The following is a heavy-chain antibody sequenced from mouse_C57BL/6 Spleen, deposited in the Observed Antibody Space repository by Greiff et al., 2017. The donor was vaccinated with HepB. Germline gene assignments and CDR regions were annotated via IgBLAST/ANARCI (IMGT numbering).Heavy chain of an antibody. CDR3: ARDSLQAWFAY. D-gene: IGHD6-2*01. CDR2: SRNKANDYTT. Sequence: EVKLVESGGGLVQSGRSLRLSCATSGFTFSDFYMEWVRQAPGKGLEWIAASRNKANDYTTEYSASVKGRFIVSRDTSQSILYLQMNALRAEDTAIYYCARDSLQAWFAYWGQGTLVTVSA. CDR1: GFTFSDFY. V-gene: IGHV7-1*01. J-gene: IGHJ3*01.